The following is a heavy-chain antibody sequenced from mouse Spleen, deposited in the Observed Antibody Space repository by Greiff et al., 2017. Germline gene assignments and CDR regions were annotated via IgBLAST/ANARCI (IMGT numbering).Heavy chain of an antibody. CDR2: ISSGGSYT. D-gene: IGHD4-1*01. CDR1: GFTFSSYA. V-gene: IGHV5-9-3*01. J-gene: IGHJ2*01. Sequence: EVKLVESGGGLVKPGGSLKLSCAASGFTFSSYAMSWVRQTPEKRLEWVGTISSGGSYTYYPDSVKGRFTISRDNAKNTLYLQMSSLMSGVTAMYYCARQTGEYYFDYWGQGTTLTVSS. CDR3: ARQTGEYYFDY.